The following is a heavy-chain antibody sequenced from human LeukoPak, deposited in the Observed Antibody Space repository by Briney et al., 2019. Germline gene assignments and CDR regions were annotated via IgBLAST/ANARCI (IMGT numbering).Heavy chain of an antibody. CDR3: AKGTMGRGLGY. Sequence: GGSLRLSCAASGFTFISYVMSWVRQAPGKGLEWVSAISGSGGNTYYADSVKGRFTISRDNSKNTLYLQMNSLRAEDTAVYYCAKGTMGRGLGYWGQGTLVTVSS. CDR1: GFTFISYV. V-gene: IGHV3-23*01. CDR2: ISGSGGNT. J-gene: IGHJ4*02. D-gene: IGHD3-10*01.